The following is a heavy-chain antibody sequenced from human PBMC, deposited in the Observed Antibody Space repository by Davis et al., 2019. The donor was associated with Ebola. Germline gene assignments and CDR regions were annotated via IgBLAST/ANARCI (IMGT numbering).Heavy chain of an antibody. Sequence: GESLKISCAASGFTFSDYYMSWLRQAPGKGLEWVSYISSSGSTIYYADSVKGRFTISRDNAKNSLYLQMNSLRAEDTAVYYCARGYGDTGWFDPWGQGTLVTVSS. CDR3: ARGYGDTGWFDP. D-gene: IGHD4-17*01. CDR1: GFTFSDYY. CDR2: ISSSGSTI. J-gene: IGHJ5*02. V-gene: IGHV3-11*01.